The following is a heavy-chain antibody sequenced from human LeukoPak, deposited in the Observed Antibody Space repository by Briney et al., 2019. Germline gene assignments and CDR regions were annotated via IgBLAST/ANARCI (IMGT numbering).Heavy chain of an antibody. CDR3: AKEFPSGATRDLDY. V-gene: IGHV1-2*02. J-gene: IGHJ4*02. CDR2: INPSSGGT. D-gene: IGHD1-26*01. Sequence: ASVKVSCKASGYSFTASYTHWVRQAPGQGLEWLGWINPSSGGTKYAPKFQGRVTLTRDTSINTAYMELTSLRSDDTAMYYCAKEFPSGATRDLDYWGQGTLVTVSS. CDR1: GYSFTASY.